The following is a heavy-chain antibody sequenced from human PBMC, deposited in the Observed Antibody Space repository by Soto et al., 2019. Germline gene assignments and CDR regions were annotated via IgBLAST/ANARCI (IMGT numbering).Heavy chain of an antibody. D-gene: IGHD4-17*01. CDR2: ISSSSSYI. V-gene: IGHV3-21*04. CDR3: AKDIYGDPFHDAFDT. CDR1: GFTFSSYS. Sequence: PGGSLRLSCAASGFTFSSYSMNWVRQAPGKGLEWVSSISSSSSYIYYADSVKGRFTISRDNAKNSLYLQMNSLRAEDTALYYCAKDIYGDPFHDAFDTRGQGTTVTVSS. J-gene: IGHJ6*02.